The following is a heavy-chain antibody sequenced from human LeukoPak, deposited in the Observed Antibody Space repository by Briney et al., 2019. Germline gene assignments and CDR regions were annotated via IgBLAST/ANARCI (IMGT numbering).Heavy chain of an antibody. CDR1: GGSFSGYY. D-gene: IGHD3-3*01. CDR3: ARGRLAGYGFWFDP. V-gene: IGHV4-34*01. Sequence: SETLSLTCAVYGGSFSGYYWSWIRQPPGKGLEWIGEINHSGSTNYNPSLKSRVTISVDTSKNQFSLKLSSVTAADTAVYYCARGRLAGYGFWFDPWGQGTLVTVSS. J-gene: IGHJ5*02. CDR2: INHSGST.